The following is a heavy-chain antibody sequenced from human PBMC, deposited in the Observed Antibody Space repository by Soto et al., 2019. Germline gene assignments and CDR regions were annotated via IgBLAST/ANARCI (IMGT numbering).Heavy chain of an antibody. CDR2: ISHSGSS. J-gene: IGHJ4*01. Sequence: PSETLSLTCAVYGGSFSGYSWSWIRQPPGKGLEWIGEISHSGSSNYNPSLKTRVTISVDTSKNQFSLRLSSVTAADTAVYYCARGRKGYSGTWYVDWGHGTLVPVYS. CDR1: GGSFSGYS. D-gene: IGHD6-13*01. CDR3: ARGRKGYSGTWYVD. V-gene: IGHV4-34*01.